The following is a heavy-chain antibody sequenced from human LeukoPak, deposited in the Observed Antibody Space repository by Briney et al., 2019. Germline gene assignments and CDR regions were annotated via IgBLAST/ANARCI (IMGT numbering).Heavy chain of an antibody. Sequence: SETLSLTCTVSGGSISSDYWSWIRQPPGKGLEWIGYISYSGRTYYNPSLRSRVTISVDTSKNHFSLKLSSVTAADTAVYYCARHTLISSAGFDYWGQGTLLTVSS. V-gene: IGHV4-59*08. CDR1: GGSISSDY. J-gene: IGHJ4*02. D-gene: IGHD6-13*01. CDR3: ARHTLISSAGFDY. CDR2: ISYSGRT.